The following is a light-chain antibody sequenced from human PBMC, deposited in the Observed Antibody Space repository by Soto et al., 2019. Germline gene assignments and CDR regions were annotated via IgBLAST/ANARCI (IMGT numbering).Light chain of an antibody. CDR1: ESVSSY. Sequence: EIVLTQSPATLSLSPGERATLSCRASESVSSYLAWYQQKPGQAPRLLIYDASNRATGIPARFSGSCAGADFTLTISSLEPEDFAFYYWQQRSNWPRGTFGQGTRVEIK. CDR3: QQRSNWPRGT. J-gene: IGKJ1*01. V-gene: IGKV3-11*01. CDR2: DAS.